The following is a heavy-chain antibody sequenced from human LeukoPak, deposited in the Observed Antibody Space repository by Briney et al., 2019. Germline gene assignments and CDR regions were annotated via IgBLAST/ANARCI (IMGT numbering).Heavy chain of an antibody. Sequence: PSETLSLTCTVSGGSISSSIYYWSWIRQPAGKGLEWIGRIDTSGNTNYKPSLKSRVTMSVDTSKKQFSLKLSSVTAADTAVYYCARVSSSWYQDWYFDLWGRGTLVTVSS. CDR1: GGSISSSIYY. V-gene: IGHV4-61*02. CDR3: ARVSSSWYQDWYFDL. D-gene: IGHD6-13*01. J-gene: IGHJ2*01. CDR2: IDTSGNT.